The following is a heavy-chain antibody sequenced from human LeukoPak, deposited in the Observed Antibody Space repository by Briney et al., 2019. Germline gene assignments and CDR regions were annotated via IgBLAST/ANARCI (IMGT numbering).Heavy chain of an antibody. V-gene: IGHV4-34*01. CDR2: INHSGST. CDR1: GGSFSGYY. J-gene: IGHJ5*02. CDR3: ARHGKANWGRRSWFDP. D-gene: IGHD7-27*01. Sequence: SETLSLTCAVYGGSFSGYYWSWIRQPPGKGLEWIGEINHSGSTNYNPSLKSRVTISVDTSKNQFSLKLSSVTAADTAVYYCARHGKANWGRRSWFDPWGQGTLVTVSS.